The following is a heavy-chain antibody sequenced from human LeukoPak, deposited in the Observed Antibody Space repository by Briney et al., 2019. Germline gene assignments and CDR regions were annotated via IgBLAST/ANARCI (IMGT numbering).Heavy chain of an antibody. CDR3: ARAKPSGIAAAGSGLFDY. D-gene: IGHD6-13*01. Sequence: SETLSLTCTVSGGSISSYYWSWIRQPPGKGLEWIGYIYYSGSTNYNPSLKSRVTISVDTSKNQFSLKLSSVTAADTAVYYCARAKPSGIAAAGSGLFDYWGQGTLVTVSS. V-gene: IGHV4-59*08. CDR2: IYYSGST. CDR1: GGSISSYY. J-gene: IGHJ4*02.